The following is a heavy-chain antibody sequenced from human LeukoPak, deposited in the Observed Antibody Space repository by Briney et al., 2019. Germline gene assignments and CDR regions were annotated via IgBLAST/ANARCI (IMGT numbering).Heavy chain of an antibody. D-gene: IGHD3-3*01. CDR2: INSDGSST. Sequence: GGSLRLSCAASGFTFSSYWMHWVRQAPGKGLVWVSRINSDGSSTSYADSVKGRFTISRDNAKNSLYLQMNSLRAEDTAVYYCARVPPRAIFGVVYGWGQGTLVTVSS. CDR1: GFTFSSYW. CDR3: ARVPPRAIFGVVYG. J-gene: IGHJ4*02. V-gene: IGHV3-74*01.